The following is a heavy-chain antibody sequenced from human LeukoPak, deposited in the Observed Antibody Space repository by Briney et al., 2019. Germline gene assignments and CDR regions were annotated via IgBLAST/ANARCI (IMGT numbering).Heavy chain of an antibody. CDR3: AKDPARSMDV. V-gene: IGHV3-33*06. Sequence: LSLTCTVSGGSFSSSSYYWGWIRQPPGKGLEWVAAVWADGRTKDVAGSVKGRFTASRNNFENTVFLQMNDLRVEDTAMYYCAKDPARSMDVWGKGTTVIVSS. CDR1: GGSFSSSSYY. J-gene: IGHJ6*03. CDR2: VWADGRTK.